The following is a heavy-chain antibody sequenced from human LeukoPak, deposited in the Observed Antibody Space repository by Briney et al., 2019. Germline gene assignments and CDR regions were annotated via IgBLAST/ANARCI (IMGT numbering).Heavy chain of an antibody. Sequence: SQTLSLTCTVSGGSISSGGYYWSWLRQHPGKGLEWIGYIYYSGSTYYNPSLKSRVTISVDTSKNQFSLKLSSVTAADTAVYYCARAAGPRNWFDPWGQGTLVTVSS. CDR2: IYYSGST. CDR1: GGSISSGGYY. CDR3: ARAAGPRNWFDP. V-gene: IGHV4-31*03. J-gene: IGHJ5*02.